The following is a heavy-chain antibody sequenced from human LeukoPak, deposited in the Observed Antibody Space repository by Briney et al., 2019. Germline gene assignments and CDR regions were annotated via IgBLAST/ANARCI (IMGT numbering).Heavy chain of an antibody. Sequence: GGSLRLSCAASGFTFRSYWMHWGRHAPGKGLGWVSLSNSDESSTTYAESVKGRFTISRDNAKNTLYLQMNSLRVEDTAVYYCARSHDYYGSGSLHDYWGQGTLVPVSS. CDR1: GFTFRSYW. D-gene: IGHD3-10*01. CDR2: SNSDESST. CDR3: ARSHDYYGSGSLHDY. V-gene: IGHV3-74*01. J-gene: IGHJ4*02.